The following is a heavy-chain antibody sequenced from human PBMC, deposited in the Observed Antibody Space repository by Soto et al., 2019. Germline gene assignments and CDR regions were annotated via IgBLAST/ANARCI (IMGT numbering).Heavy chain of an antibody. CDR3: ARDLYSYGDQISYFDY. V-gene: IGHV3-66*01. D-gene: IGHD4-17*01. J-gene: IGHJ4*02. Sequence: EVQLVESGGGLVQPGGSLRLSCAASGFTVSSNYMSWVRQAPGKGLEWVSVIYSGGSTYYADSVKGRFTISRDNSKNTLDLQMNSLRAEDTAVYYCARDLYSYGDQISYFDYWGQGTLVTVSS. CDR1: GFTVSSNY. CDR2: IYSGGST.